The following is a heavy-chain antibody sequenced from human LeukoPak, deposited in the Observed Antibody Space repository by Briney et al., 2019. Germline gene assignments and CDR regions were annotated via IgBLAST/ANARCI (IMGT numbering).Heavy chain of an antibody. Sequence: RAGGSLRLSCVASGFTFSSYSMNWVRQAPGKGLEWVSSISSSSSYIYYADSVKGRFTISRDNAKNSLYLQMNSLRAGDTAVYYCARAAYSSTWYSRYFDLWGRGTLVTVSS. CDR2: ISSSSSYI. J-gene: IGHJ2*01. V-gene: IGHV3-21*01. CDR3: ARAAYSSTWYSRYFDL. CDR1: GFTFSSYS. D-gene: IGHD6-13*01.